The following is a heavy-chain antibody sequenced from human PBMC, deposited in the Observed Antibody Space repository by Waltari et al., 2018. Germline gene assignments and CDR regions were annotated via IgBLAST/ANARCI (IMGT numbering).Heavy chain of an antibody. J-gene: IGHJ6*02. D-gene: IGHD2-21*02. CDR2: RKEDGSEK. Sequence: EVQLVESGGGLVQPGGSLRLSCAASGFTFSSYWMSWVRQAPGKGREWVANRKEDGSEKYYVDSVKGRFTISRDNAKNALYLQMNSLRAGDTAVYYCAREDGGNSHYYGMDVWGQGTTVTVSS. CDR3: AREDGGNSHYYGMDV. CDR1: GFTFSSYW. V-gene: IGHV3-7*03.